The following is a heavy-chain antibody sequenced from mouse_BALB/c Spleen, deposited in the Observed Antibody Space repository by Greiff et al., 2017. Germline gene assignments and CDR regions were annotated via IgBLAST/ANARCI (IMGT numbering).Heavy chain of an antibody. J-gene: IGHJ2*01. CDR2: INPSNGRT. Sequence: QVQLKQPGAELVKPGASVKLSCKASGYTFTSYWMHWVKQRPGQGLEWIGEINPSNGRTNYNEKFKSKATLTVDKSSSTAYMQLSSLTSEDSAVYYCAREDYGSSSFDYWGQGTTLTVSS. CDR1: GYTFTSYW. CDR3: AREDYGSSSFDY. V-gene: IGHV1S81*02. D-gene: IGHD1-1*01.